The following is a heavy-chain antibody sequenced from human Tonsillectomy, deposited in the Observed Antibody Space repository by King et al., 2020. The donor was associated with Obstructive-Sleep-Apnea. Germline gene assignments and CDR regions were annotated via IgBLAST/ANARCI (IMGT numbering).Heavy chain of an antibody. V-gene: IGHV3-30*18. CDR3: AKDRGWYDYYYYGMDV. Sequence: QLVQSGGGVVQPGRSLRLSCAASGFTFSSYGMHWVRQAPGKGLEWVAVISYDGSNKYYADSVKGRFTISRDNSKNTLYLQMNSLRAEDTAVYYCAKDRGWYDYYYYGMDVWGQGTTVTVSS. CDR1: GFTFSSYG. J-gene: IGHJ6*02. CDR2: ISYDGSNK. D-gene: IGHD6-19*01.